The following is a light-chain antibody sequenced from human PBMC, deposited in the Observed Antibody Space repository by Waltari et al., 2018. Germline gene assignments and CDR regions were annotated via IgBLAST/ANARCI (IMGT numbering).Light chain of an antibody. CDR3: QQYEKFPVT. Sequence: DIQVTQSPSSLSASVGDRVTITCQASQDISNYLNWYQQKPGKAPKLLIYDTSHLQTGVPSRFSGTGGGTDFTFTISSLQPEDIATYYCQQYEKFPVTFGQGTRLEIK. CDR2: DTS. CDR1: QDISNY. J-gene: IGKJ5*01. V-gene: IGKV1-33*01.